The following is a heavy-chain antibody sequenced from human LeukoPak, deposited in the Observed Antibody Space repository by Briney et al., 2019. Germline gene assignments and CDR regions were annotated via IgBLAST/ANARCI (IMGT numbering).Heavy chain of an antibody. CDR3: ARTFDTSGYYYYYDN. D-gene: IGHD3-22*01. CDR2: IHKNVGT. Sequence: SETLSLTCTVSGGSISNWSWIRQPPGKGLEWIGYIHKNVGTNYNPSLKSRVTISLDTSKDQFSLKLSSVTAADTAVYYCARTFDTSGYYYYYDNWGQGTLVTVS. V-gene: IGHV4-59*01. J-gene: IGHJ4*02. CDR1: GGSISN.